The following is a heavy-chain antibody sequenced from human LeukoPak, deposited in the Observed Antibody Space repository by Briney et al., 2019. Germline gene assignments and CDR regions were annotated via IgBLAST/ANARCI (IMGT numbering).Heavy chain of an antibody. J-gene: IGHJ4*02. Sequence: SETLSLTCAVYGGSFSGYYWSWIRQPPGKGLEWIGEINHSGSTNYNPSLKSRVTISVDTSKSQFSLKLSSVTAADTAVYYCARTAGATFYYFDYWGQGTLVTVSS. CDR2: INHSGST. CDR3: ARTAGATFYYFDY. D-gene: IGHD1-26*01. CDR1: GGSFSGYY. V-gene: IGHV4-34*01.